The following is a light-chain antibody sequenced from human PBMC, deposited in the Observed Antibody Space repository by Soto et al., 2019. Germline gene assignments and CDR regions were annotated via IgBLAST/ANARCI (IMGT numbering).Light chain of an antibody. CDR2: AAS. CDR1: QGISNY. V-gene: IGKV1-27*01. Sequence: DIQMTQSPSSLSASVGDRVTITCRASQGISNYLAWYQQKPEKVPKLLIYAASTLQSGVPSRFSGSGSVTDFTLTISSLQPEDVATYYCQKYNSAPLLTFGGGTKVEIK. CDR3: QKYNSAPLLT. J-gene: IGKJ4*01.